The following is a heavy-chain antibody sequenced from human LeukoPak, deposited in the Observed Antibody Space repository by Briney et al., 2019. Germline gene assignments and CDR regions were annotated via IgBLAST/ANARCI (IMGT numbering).Heavy chain of an antibody. CDR1: GSTFSAYA. CDR3: TTGYYYDSSGYYSDY. V-gene: IGHV3-15*01. Sequence: PGGSLRLSCEASGSTFSAYAMTWVRQAPGKGLEWVGRIKSKTDGGTTDYAAPVKGRFTISRDDSKNTLYLQMNSLKTEDTAVYYCTTGYYYDSSGYYSDYWGQGTLVTVSS. D-gene: IGHD3-22*01. CDR2: IKSKTDGGTT. J-gene: IGHJ4*02.